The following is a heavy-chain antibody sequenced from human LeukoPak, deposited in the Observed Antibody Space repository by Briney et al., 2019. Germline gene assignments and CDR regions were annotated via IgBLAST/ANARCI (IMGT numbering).Heavy chain of an antibody. D-gene: IGHD6-13*01. CDR2: IYYSGTT. CDR3: ARHGGYSSPYLH. CDR1: GGSISNYY. Sequence: PSETLSLTCTVSGGSISNYYWSWIRQPPGKGLECMGDIYYSGTTNYNPSLKSRVTISVDTSKNQFSLWLSSVTAADTAVYYCARHGGYSSPYLHWGQGTLVTVSS. J-gene: IGHJ1*01. V-gene: IGHV4-59*08.